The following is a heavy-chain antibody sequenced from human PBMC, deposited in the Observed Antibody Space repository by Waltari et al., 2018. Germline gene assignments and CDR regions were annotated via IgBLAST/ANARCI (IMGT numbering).Heavy chain of an antibody. CDR3: ATDRVGSMITFGGVIVQYGY. D-gene: IGHD3-16*02. Sequence: EVQLVQSGAEVKQPGATVKISCKASGYTFTDYYMHWVHQAPGKGLEWMGRVDPEDGETIYAEKFQGRVTITADTSTDTAYMELSSLRSEDTAVYYCATDRVGSMITFGGVIVQYGYWGQGTLVTVSS. CDR1: GYTFTDYY. V-gene: IGHV1-69-2*01. J-gene: IGHJ4*02. CDR2: VDPEDGET.